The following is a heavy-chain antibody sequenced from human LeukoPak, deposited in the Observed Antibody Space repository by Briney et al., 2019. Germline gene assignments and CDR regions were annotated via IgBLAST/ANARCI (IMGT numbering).Heavy chain of an antibody. CDR2: ISGSGGST. D-gene: IGHD1-1*01. V-gene: IGHV3-23*01. CDR3: AKDTYNWNDSDAFDI. Sequence: GGSLRLSCAASGFTFSSYEMNWVRQAPGKGLEWVSAISGSGGSTYYADSVKGRFTISRDNSKNTLYLQMNSLRAEDTAVYYCAKDTYNWNDSDAFDIWGQGTMVTVSS. J-gene: IGHJ3*02. CDR1: GFTFSSYE.